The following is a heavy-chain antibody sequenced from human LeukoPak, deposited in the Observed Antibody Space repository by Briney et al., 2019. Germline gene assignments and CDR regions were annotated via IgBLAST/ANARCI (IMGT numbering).Heavy chain of an antibody. CDR1: GYTFTGYY. J-gene: IGHJ5*02. CDR2: INPNSGGT. CDR3: ARPLKDSSSSNWFDP. D-gene: IGHD6-6*01. V-gene: IGHV1-2*02. Sequence: ASVKVSCKASGYTFTGYYMHWVRQAPGQELEWMGWINPNSGGTNYAQKFQGRVTMTRDTSISTAYMELSRLRSDDTAVYYCARPLKDSSSSNWFDPWGQGTLVTVSS.